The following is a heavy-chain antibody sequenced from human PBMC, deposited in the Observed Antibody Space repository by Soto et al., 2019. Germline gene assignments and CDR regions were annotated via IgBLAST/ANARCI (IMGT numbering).Heavy chain of an antibody. J-gene: IGHJ4*02. CDR3: ARGVTTVTTFDY. CDR2: IYHSGST. V-gene: IGHV4-30-2*01. Sequence: PSETLSLTCAVSGGSISSGGYSCNWIRQPPGKGLEWIGYIYHSGSTYYNSSLKSRVTISVDRSKNQFSLKLSSVTAADTAVYYCARGVTTVTTFDYWGQGTLVTVSS. D-gene: IGHD4-17*01. CDR1: GGSISSGGYS.